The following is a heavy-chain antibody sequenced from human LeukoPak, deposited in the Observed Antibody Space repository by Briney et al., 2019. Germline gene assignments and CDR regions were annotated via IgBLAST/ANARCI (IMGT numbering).Heavy chain of an antibody. CDR2: IYSGGDT. J-gene: IGHJ4*02. CDR3: ARRTGEGFFDY. CDR1: GITVSSNY. Sequence: GSLRLSCAASGITVSSNYMTWVRQAPGKGLEWLSVIYSGGDTYYADSVKGRFTISRGNSKNTLFLQMNNLRAEDTAVYYCARRTGEGFFDYWGQGTLVTVSS. D-gene: IGHD1-1*01. V-gene: IGHV3-66*01.